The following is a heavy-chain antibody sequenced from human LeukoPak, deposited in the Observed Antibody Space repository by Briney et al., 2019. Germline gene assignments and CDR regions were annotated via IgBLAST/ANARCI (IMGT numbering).Heavy chain of an antibody. J-gene: IGHJ4*02. CDR1: GGSISSYY. CDR3: ARGEGHYYDSSGYYQG. Sequence: SETLSLTRTVSGGSISSYYWSWIRQPPGKGLEWIGYIYYSGSTNYNPSLKSRVTISVDTSKNQFSLKLSSVTAADTAVYYCARGEGHYYDSSGYYQGWGQGTLVTVSS. CDR2: IYYSGST. D-gene: IGHD3-22*01. V-gene: IGHV4-59*01.